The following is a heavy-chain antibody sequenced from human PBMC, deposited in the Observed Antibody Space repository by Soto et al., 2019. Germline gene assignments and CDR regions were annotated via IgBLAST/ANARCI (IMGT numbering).Heavy chain of an antibody. Sequence: SETLSLTCAVYGGSFSGYYWSWIRQPPGKGLEWIGEINHSGSTNYNPSLKSRVTISVDTSKNQFSLKLSSVTAADTAVYYCASRAYCSGGSCYHILDYWGQGTLVTVSS. V-gene: IGHV4-34*01. CDR3: ASRAYCSGGSCYHILDY. CDR2: INHSGST. CDR1: GGSFSGYY. D-gene: IGHD2-15*01. J-gene: IGHJ4*02.